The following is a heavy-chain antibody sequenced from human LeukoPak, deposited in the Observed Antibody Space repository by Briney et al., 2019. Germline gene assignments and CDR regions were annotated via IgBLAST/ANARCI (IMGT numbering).Heavy chain of an antibody. D-gene: IGHD6-13*01. J-gene: IGHJ6*03. Sequence: SGTLSLTCTVSGGTISSHYWSWIRQPPGKGLEWIGYIYYSGSTNYNPSLKSRVTISVDTSKNQLSLKLSSVTAADTAVYYCARDRAGYSSSWYFYMGVWGKGTTGTRS. CDR1: GGTISSHY. CDR3: ARDRAGYSSSWYFYMGV. V-gene: IGHV4-59*11. CDR2: IYYSGST.